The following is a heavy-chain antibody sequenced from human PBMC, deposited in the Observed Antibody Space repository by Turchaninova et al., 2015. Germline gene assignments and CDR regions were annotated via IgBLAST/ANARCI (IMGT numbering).Heavy chain of an antibody. CDR2: ISGSGGNT. J-gene: IGHJ3*02. CDR3: AKVPVDTSMMRAFDI. CDR1: GFTFSSYA. D-gene: IGHD5-18*01. Sequence: EVQLLESGGGLVQPGGSLRLSCAASGFTFSSYAMNWVRQAPGSGLEWVSAISGSGGNTYYAGSVKGRFTISRDNSKNTLSLQMNSLRAEDTALYYCAKVPVDTSMMRAFDIWGPGTMVTVSS. V-gene: IGHV3-23*01.